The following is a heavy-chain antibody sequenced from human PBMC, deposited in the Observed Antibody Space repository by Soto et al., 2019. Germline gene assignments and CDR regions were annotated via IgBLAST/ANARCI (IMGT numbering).Heavy chain of an antibody. D-gene: IGHD1-26*01. CDR3: ARGGGSPDY. V-gene: IGHV4-59*08. Sequence: QVQLQESGPGLVKPSETLSLTCTVSGGSISSYYWSWIRQPPGKGLEWIGYIYYSGSTNYNPSLKXPXTXXVDTSKNQFSLKLTSVTAADTAVYYCARGGGSPDYWGQGTLVTVSS. CDR2: IYYSGST. J-gene: IGHJ4*02. CDR1: GGSISSYY.